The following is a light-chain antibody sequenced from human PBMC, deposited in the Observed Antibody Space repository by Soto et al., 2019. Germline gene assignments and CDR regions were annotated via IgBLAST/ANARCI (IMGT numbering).Light chain of an antibody. J-gene: IGLJ1*01. Sequence: QSALTQPASVSGSPGQSITISCTGTSSDVGGYNYVSWYQQHPGKAPKLMIYDVSNRPSGVSNRFSGSKSGNTASLTISGLQAEDEADYYCSSYTSSSPRFYVFGTGTKVTVL. V-gene: IGLV2-14*01. CDR3: SSYTSSSPRFYV. CDR2: DVS. CDR1: SSDVGGYNY.